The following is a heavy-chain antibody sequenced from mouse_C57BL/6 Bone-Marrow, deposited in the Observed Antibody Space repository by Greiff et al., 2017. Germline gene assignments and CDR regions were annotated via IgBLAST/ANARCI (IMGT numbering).Heavy chain of an antibody. D-gene: IGHD2-4*01. CDR3: ARNPYDYDAY. V-gene: IGHV2-2*01. CDR1: GFSLTSYG. J-gene: IGHJ3*01. CDR2: IWSGGST. Sequence: QVQLQQSGPGLVQPSQSLSITCTVSGFSLTSYGVHWVRQSPGKGLEWLGVIWSGGSTDYNAAFISRLSISKDNSKSQVFFKMNSLQDDDTAIYYCARNPYDYDAYWGQGTLVTVSA.